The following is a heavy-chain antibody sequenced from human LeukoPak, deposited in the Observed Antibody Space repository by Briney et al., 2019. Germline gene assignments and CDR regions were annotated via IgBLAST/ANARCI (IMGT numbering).Heavy chain of an antibody. Sequence: ASVKVSCKASGYTFTSYGISWVRQAPGQGLEWMGWISAYNGNTNYAQKFQGRVTMTRNTSISTAYMELSSLRSEDTAVYYCARGSGEFDYWGQGTLVTVSS. V-gene: IGHV1-18*01. CDR1: GYTFTSYG. J-gene: IGHJ4*02. D-gene: IGHD2-15*01. CDR2: ISAYNGNT. CDR3: ARGSGEFDY.